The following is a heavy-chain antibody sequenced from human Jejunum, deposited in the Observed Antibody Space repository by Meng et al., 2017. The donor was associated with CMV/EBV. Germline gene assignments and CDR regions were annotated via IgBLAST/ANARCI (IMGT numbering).Heavy chain of an antibody. CDR1: GLPFPSHA. Sequence: GLPFPSHALSWVRQTPRKRPEWVAGISGSGPATYYAESVKGRFTISRDNSNNTLFLQMNALRGDDTAVYYCARDMGYTVTAPFDYWGQGSVVTVSS. V-gene: IGHV3-23*01. J-gene: IGHJ4*02. CDR2: ISGSGPAT. CDR3: ARDMGYTVTAPFDY. D-gene: IGHD4-11*01.